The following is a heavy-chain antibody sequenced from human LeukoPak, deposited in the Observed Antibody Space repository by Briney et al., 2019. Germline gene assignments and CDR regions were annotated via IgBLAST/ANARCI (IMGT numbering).Heavy chain of an antibody. V-gene: IGHV3-23*01. Sequence: GGSLRLSCAASGFTFSSYAMSWVRQAPGKGLEWVSAISGSGGSTYYADSVKGRFTISRDNAKNSLYLQMNSLRAEDTAVYYCARGYYSSSWYPYYFDYWGQGTLVTVSS. D-gene: IGHD6-13*01. J-gene: IGHJ4*02. CDR3: ARGYYSSSWYPYYFDY. CDR2: ISGSGGST. CDR1: GFTFSSYA.